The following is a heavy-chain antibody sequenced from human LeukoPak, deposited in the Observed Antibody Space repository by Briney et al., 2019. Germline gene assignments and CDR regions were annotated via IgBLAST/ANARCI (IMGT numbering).Heavy chain of an antibody. CDR1: GYTFSSYD. D-gene: IGHD6-13*01. J-gene: IGHJ4*02. Sequence: ASVKVSCKASGYTFSSYDINWVRQATGQGLEWMGWMNPNSGNTGYAQKFQGRVSMTSNTSISTAYMELSSLRSEDAAVYYCTRGLRREQQLLRAFDDWGQGTLVTVSS. CDR2: MNPNSGNT. CDR3: TRGLRREQQLLRAFDD. V-gene: IGHV1-8*02.